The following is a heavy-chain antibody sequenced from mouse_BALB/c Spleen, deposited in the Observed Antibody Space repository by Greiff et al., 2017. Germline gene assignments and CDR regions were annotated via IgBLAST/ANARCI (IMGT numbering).Heavy chain of an antibody. CDR3: ARHYGYFDV. CDR2: IYPGDGDT. Sequence: QVQLQQSGPELVKPGASVKISCKASGYAFSSSWMNWVKQRPGQGLEWIGRIYPGDGDTNYNGKFKGKATLTADKSSSTAYMQLSSLTSVDSAVYFCARHYGYFDVWGAGTTVTVSS. V-gene: IGHV1-82*01. J-gene: IGHJ1*01. CDR1: GYAFSSSW. D-gene: IGHD1-1*02.